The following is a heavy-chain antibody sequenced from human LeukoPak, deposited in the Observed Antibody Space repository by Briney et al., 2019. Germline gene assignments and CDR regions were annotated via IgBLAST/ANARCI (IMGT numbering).Heavy chain of an antibody. CDR2: IYYSGST. Sequence: PSETLSLTCTVSGGSISSYYWSWIRQPAGKGLEWIGYIYYSGSTNYNPSLKSRVTISVDTSKNQFSLQLNSVTPEDTAVYYCAREQQLADLYFFDYWGQGTLVTVSS. D-gene: IGHD6-13*01. CDR1: GGSISSYY. J-gene: IGHJ4*02. V-gene: IGHV4-59*12. CDR3: AREQQLADLYFFDY.